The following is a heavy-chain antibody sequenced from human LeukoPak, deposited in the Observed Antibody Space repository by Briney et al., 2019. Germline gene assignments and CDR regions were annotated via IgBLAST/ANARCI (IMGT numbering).Heavy chain of an antibody. CDR3: ARQYSSGWQYFDC. Sequence: SETLSLTCTVSGGSISSGSYYWGWIRQPPGKGLEWIGTIYYSGSTYYNPSLKSRVTISVDTSKNRFSLKLSSVTAADTAVYFCARQYSSGWQYFDCWGQGTLVTVSS. V-gene: IGHV4-39*01. J-gene: IGHJ4*02. CDR2: IYYSGST. CDR1: GGSISSGSYY. D-gene: IGHD6-19*01.